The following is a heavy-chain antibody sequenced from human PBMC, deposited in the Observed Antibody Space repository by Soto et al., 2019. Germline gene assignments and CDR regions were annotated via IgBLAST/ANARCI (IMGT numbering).Heavy chain of an antibody. D-gene: IGHD3-10*01. CDR3: ARDPGV. J-gene: IGHJ4*02. CDR1: GGSISSGGYS. Sequence: QLQLQESGSGLAKPSQTLSLTCAVSGGSISSGGYSWSWIRQPPGKGLEWIGYIYHSGSTYYNPSLKSRVTISVDRSKNQFSLNLSSVTAADTAVYYCARDPGVWGQGTLVTVSS. V-gene: IGHV4-30-2*01. CDR2: IYHSGST.